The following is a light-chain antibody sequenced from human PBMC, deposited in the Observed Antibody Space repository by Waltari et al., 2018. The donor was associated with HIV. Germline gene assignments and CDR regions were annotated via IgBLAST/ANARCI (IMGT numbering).Light chain of an antibody. Sequence: QSVLTQPPSASGTPGRRVTISCSGSSSNIGSNCVYWYQQLPGTAPKLLIYRNNQRPSGVPDRFSGSKSGTSASLAISGLRSEDEADYYCTAWDDSLSVWVFGGGTKLTVL. V-gene: IGLV1-47*01. CDR3: TAWDDSLSVWV. CDR1: SSNIGSNC. J-gene: IGLJ3*02. CDR2: RNN.